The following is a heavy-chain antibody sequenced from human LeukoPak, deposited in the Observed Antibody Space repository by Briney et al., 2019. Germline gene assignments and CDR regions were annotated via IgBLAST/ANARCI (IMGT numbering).Heavy chain of an antibody. D-gene: IGHD6-19*01. Sequence: GGSLRLSYAASGFTFSSYGMHWVRQAPGKGLEWVAVISYDGSNKYYADSVKGRFTISRDNSKNTLYLQMNSLRAEDTAVYYCAKDLRIAVAGRGGGFDYWGQGTLVTVSS. CDR1: GFTFSSYG. CDR2: ISYDGSNK. CDR3: AKDLRIAVAGRGGGFDY. V-gene: IGHV3-30*18. J-gene: IGHJ4*02.